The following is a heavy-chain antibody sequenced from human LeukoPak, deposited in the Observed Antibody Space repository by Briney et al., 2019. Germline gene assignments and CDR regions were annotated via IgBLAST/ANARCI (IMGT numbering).Heavy chain of an antibody. D-gene: IGHD5-12*01. J-gene: IGHJ3*02. Sequence: KPSETPSLTCTVSGGSISSYYWSWIRQPPGKGLEWIGYIYYSGSTNYNPSLKSRVTISVDTSKNQFSLKLSSVTAADTAVYYCARNSPRGYAHAFDIWGQGTMVTVSS. CDR3: ARNSPRGYAHAFDI. CDR2: IYYSGST. CDR1: GGSISSYY. V-gene: IGHV4-59*01.